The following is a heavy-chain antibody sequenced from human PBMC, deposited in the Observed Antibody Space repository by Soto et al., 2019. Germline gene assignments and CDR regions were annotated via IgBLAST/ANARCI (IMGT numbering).Heavy chain of an antibody. V-gene: IGHV3-23*01. J-gene: IGHJ4*02. CDR2: ISGSGGST. CDR3: AKDLLFYYDSSGYYPQDY. Sequence: VQLLESGGGLVQPGGSLRLSCAASGFTFSSYAMSWVRQAPGKGLEWVSAISGSGGSTYYADSVKGRFTISRDNSKNTLYLQMNSLRAEDTAVYYCAKDLLFYYDSSGYYPQDYWGQGTLVTVSS. CDR1: GFTFSSYA. D-gene: IGHD3-22*01.